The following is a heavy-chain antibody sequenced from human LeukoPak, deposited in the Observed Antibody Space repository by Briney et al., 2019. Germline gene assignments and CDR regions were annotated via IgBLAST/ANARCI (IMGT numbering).Heavy chain of an antibody. CDR3: AKKYQLLSRWYWFDP. CDR2: VNHSGST. J-gene: IGHJ5*02. D-gene: IGHD2-2*01. Sequence: SETLSLTCAVHGGSFSGYWSWIRPPPRKGLEGIGEVNHSGSTNYNPSLKSRVTISVDTSKNQFSLKLSSVTAADTAVYYCAKKYQLLSRWYWFDPWGQGTLVTVSS. V-gene: IGHV4-34*01. CDR1: GGSFSGY.